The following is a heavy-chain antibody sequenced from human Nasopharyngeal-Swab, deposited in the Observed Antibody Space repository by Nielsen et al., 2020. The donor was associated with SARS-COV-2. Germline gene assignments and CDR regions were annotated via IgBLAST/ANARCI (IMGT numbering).Heavy chain of an antibody. Sequence: GGSLRLSCAASGFTFSSYAMHWVRQAPGKGLEWVAVISYDGSNKYYADSVKGRFTISRDNSKNTLYLQMNSLRAEDKAGEEGEREEKTMLYYYYYMDVWGKGTTVTVSS. V-gene: IGHV3-30-3*01. CDR1: GFTFSSYA. J-gene: IGHJ6*03. D-gene: IGHD3-10*02. CDR2: ISYDGSNK. CDR3: EREEKTMLYYYYYMDV.